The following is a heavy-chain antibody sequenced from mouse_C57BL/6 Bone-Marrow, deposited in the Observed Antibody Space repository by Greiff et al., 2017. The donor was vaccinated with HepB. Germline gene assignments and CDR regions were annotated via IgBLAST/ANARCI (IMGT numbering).Heavy chain of an antibody. CDR2: IDPNSGGT. Sequence: VQLQQPGAELVKPGASVKLSCKASGYTFTSYWMHWVKQRPVRGLEWIGRIDPNSGGTKYNEKFKSKATLTVDKPSSTAYMQLSSLTSEDSAVYYSAREGVVNYDYFDYWGQGTTLTVSS. CDR1: GYTFTSYW. J-gene: IGHJ2*01. V-gene: IGHV1-72*01. CDR3: AREGVVNYDYFDY. D-gene: IGHD2-1*01.